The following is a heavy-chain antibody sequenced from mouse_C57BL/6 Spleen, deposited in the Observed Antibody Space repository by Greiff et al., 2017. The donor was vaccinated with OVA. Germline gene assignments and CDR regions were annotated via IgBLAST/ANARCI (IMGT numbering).Heavy chain of an antibody. J-gene: IGHJ2*01. Sequence: VKLVESGAELERPGASVKMSCKASGYTFTSYTMHWVKQRPGQGLEWIGYINPSSGYTKYNQKFKDKATLTADKSSSTAYMQLSSLTSEDSAVYYCARNEITTVVATDYFDYWGQGTTLTVSS. CDR1: GYTFTSYT. D-gene: IGHD1-1*01. CDR3: ARNEITTVVATDYFDY. V-gene: IGHV1-4*01. CDR2: INPSSGYT.